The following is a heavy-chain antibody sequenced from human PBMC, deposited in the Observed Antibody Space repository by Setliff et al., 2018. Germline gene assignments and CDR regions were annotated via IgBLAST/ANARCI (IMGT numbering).Heavy chain of an antibody. CDR1: GFTFSSYA. Sequence: GGSLRLSCAASGFTFSSYAMSWVRQAPGKGLEWVSAISGSGGTIYYADSVKGRFTISRDNAKNSLYLQMNSLRAEDTAVYYCADAGSAKGLDIWGQGTTVTVSS. CDR3: ADAGSAKGLDI. J-gene: IGHJ6*02. CDR2: ISGSGGTI. D-gene: IGHD6-19*01. V-gene: IGHV3-23*01.